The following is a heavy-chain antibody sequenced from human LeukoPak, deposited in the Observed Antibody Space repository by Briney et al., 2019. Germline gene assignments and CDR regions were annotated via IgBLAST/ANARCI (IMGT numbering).Heavy chain of an antibody. V-gene: IGHV3-23*01. J-gene: IGHJ3*02. Sequence: GGSLRLSCAASGFTFSSYAMNWVRQAPGKGLEWVSAISGSGGSTYYADSVKGRFTISRDNSKNTLYLQMNSLGAEDTAVYYCAKDTHCSSTSCYGFDAFDIWGQGTMVTVSS. D-gene: IGHD2-2*01. CDR1: GFTFSSYA. CDR3: AKDTHCSSTSCYGFDAFDI. CDR2: ISGSGGST.